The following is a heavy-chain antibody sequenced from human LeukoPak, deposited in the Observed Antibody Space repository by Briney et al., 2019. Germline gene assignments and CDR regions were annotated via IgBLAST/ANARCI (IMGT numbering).Heavy chain of an antibody. CDR1: GYTFTSYY. CDR3: ARAYTSGWYIGF. V-gene: IGHV1-2*02. CDR2: INPNNGGT. D-gene: IGHD6-19*01. J-gene: IGHJ4*02. Sequence: GASVKVSCKASGYTFTSYYVHWVRQAPGQGLEWMGWINPNNGGTNYAQKFQGRVTMTRDTSVNTAYMELSRLRSGDSAVYYCARAYTSGWYIGFWGQGTLVTVSS.